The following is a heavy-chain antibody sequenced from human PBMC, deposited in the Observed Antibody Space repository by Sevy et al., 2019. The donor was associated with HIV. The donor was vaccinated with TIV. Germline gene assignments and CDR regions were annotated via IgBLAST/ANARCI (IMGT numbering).Heavy chain of an antibody. V-gene: IGHV3-23*01. CDR1: GFTFSSYA. CDR2: FSGSGGST. CDR3: AKDRVTMIVVVPRAFDI. J-gene: IGHJ3*02. D-gene: IGHD3-22*01. Sequence: GGSLRLSCAASGFTFSSYAMSWVRQAPGKGLEWVSDFSGSGGSTYYADSVKGRFTISRDNSKNTLYLQMNSLRAEDKAVYYCAKDRVTMIVVVPRAFDIWGQGTMVTVSS.